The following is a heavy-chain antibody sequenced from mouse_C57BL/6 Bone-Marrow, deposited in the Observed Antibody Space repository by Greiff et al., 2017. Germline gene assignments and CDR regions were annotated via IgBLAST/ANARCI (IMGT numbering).Heavy chain of an antibody. D-gene: IGHD2-2*01. CDR3: ARIWFYWYFDV. CDR1: GFSLTSYG. Sequence: QVQLQQSGPGLVQPSQRLSITCTVSGFSLTSYGVHWVRQSPGKGLEWLGVIWSGGSTDYNAAFISRLSISKDNSKSQVFFKMNSLQADDTAIYYCARIWFYWYFDVWGTGTTVTVSS. V-gene: IGHV2-2*01. CDR2: IWSGGST. J-gene: IGHJ1*03.